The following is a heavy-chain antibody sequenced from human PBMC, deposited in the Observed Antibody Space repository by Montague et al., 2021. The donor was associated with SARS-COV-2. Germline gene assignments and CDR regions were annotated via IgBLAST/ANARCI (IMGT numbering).Heavy chain of an antibody. CDR2: IYATGFA. V-gene: IGHV4-4*07. CDR1: GGSMSSYY. Sequence: SETLSLTCTVSGGSMSSYYWSWIRQPAGKGLEWLGRIYATGFANYNPFLNSRITMSINTSKNQFSLNLTSATAADTALYYCARDRGQGRYSGNWPTTFDFWGHGILVTVSS. CDR3: ARDRGQGRYSGNWPTTFDF. J-gene: IGHJ4*01. D-gene: IGHD6-13*01.